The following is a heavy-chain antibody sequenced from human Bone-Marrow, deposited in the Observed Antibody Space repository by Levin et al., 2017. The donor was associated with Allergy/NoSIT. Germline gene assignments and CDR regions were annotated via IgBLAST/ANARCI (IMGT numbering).Heavy chain of an antibody. V-gene: IGHV3-15*01. CDR1: GFTFSNAW. Sequence: PGGSLRLSCAASGFTFSNAWMSWVRQAPGKGLEWVGRIKSKTDGGTTDYAAPVKGRFTISRDDSKNTLYLQMNSLKTEDTAVYYCTTMEYCGGDCYHWGQGTLVTVSS. CDR3: TTMEYCGGDCYH. CDR2: IKSKTDGGTT. J-gene: IGHJ5*02. D-gene: IGHD2-21*02.